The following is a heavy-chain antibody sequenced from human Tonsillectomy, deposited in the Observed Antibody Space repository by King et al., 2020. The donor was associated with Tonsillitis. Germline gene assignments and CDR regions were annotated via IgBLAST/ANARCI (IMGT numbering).Heavy chain of an antibody. CDR1: GFTFSSYW. D-gene: IGHD1/OR15-1a*01. J-gene: IGHJ3*02. V-gene: IGHV3-74*01. Sequence: VQLVESGGGLVQPGGSLRLSCAASGFTFSSYWMHWFRQAPGKGLVWFSRIKSDGSSTSYADSVKGRFTISRDNAKNTLYLQMNSLRAEDTAVYFCTRVRTVGFDAFDIWGQGTMVTVSS. CDR3: TRVRTVGFDAFDI. CDR2: IKSDGSST.